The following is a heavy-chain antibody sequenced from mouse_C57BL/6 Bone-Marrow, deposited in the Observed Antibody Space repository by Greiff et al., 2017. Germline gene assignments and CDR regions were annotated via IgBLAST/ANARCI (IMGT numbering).Heavy chain of an antibody. V-gene: IGHV1-81*01. Sequence: VNVVESGAELARPGASVKLSCKASGYTFTSYGISWVKQRTGQGLEWIGEIYPRSGNTYYNEKFKGKATLTADKSSSTAYMELRSLSSEDAAVYVCAREGYWGPGAYWGQGTLVTVSA. CDR2: IYPRSGNT. D-gene: IGHD3-1*01. CDR3: AREGYWGPGAY. J-gene: IGHJ3*01. CDR1: GYTFTSYG.